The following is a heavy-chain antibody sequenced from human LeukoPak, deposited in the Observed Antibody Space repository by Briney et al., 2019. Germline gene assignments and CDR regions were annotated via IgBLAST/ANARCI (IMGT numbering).Heavy chain of an antibody. J-gene: IGHJ5*02. V-gene: IGHV4-34*01. Sequence: SETLSLTCAVCGGSFSGYYWSWIRQPPGKGLEWIGEINHSGSTNYNPSLKSRVTISVDTSKNQFSLKLSPVTAADTAVYYCASGLRRFQNWFDPWGQGTLVTVSS. CDR3: ASGLRRFQNWFDP. D-gene: IGHD2-21*01. CDR1: GGSFSGYY. CDR2: INHSGST.